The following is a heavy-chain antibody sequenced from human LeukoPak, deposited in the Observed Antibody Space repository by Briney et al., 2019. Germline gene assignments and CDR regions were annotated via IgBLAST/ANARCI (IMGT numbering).Heavy chain of an antibody. CDR2: IIPIFGTA. J-gene: IGHJ3*02. CDR1: GGTFSSYA. Sequence: ASVKVSCKASGGTFSSYAISWVRQAPGQGLEWMGGIIPIFGTANYAQKFQGRVTITADESTSTAYMELSSLRSEDTAVYYCARDKGSRDYYDSSGYYDAFDIWGQGTMVTVSS. CDR3: ARDKGSRDYYDSSGYYDAFDI. D-gene: IGHD3-22*01. V-gene: IGHV1-69*13.